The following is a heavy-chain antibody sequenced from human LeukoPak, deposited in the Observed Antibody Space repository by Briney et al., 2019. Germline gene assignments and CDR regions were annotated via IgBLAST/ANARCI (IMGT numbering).Heavy chain of an antibody. V-gene: IGHV5-51*01. CDR2: IYPGDSDT. Sequence: GESLKISCKGSGYSFTSYWIGWVRQMPGKGLEWMGIIYPGDSDTRYSPSFQGQVTISADMSISTAYLQWSSLKASDTAMYYCARQGGLSKYDILNWFDPWGQGTLVTVSS. J-gene: IGHJ5*02. CDR1: GYSFTSYW. CDR3: ARQGGLSKYDILNWFDP. D-gene: IGHD3-9*01.